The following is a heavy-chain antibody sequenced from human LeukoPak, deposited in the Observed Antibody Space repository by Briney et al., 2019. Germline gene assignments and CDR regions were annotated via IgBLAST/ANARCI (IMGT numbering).Heavy chain of an antibody. CDR1: GFNFSSYY. V-gene: IGHV1-2*02. CDR2: INPNSGGT. J-gene: IGHJ6*03. CDR3: ARGGYCAATSCSLNDYMDV. D-gene: IGHD2-2*01. Sequence: GASVKVSCKASGFNFSSYYMHWVRQAPGQGLEWMGWINPNSGGTKYAQKFQGRVTMTRDTSISTAYMEVTRLTYDDTAVYYCARGGYCAATSCSLNDYMDVWGKGTTVIVSS.